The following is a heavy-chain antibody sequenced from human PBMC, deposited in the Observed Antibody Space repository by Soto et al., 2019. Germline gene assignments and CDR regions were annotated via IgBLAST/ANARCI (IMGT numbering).Heavy chain of an antibody. CDR2: MSGSGGSA. J-gene: IGHJ4*02. D-gene: IGHD3-3*01. Sequence: EVQLLESGGGLVQPGGSLRLSCAASGFTFSSYAMSWVRQAPGKGLEWVSGMSGSGGSAYYTDSGKGRFTISRDNSKKTLYLQMTSLRAEDTALYYCAKGPIFGVENIYDYWGQGTLVTVSS. CDR3: AKGPIFGVENIYDY. V-gene: IGHV3-23*01. CDR1: GFTFSSYA.